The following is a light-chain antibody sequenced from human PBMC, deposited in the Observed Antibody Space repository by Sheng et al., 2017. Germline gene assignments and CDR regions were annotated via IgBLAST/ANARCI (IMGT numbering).Light chain of an antibody. CDR2: DVI. Sequence: QSALAQPASVSGSPGQSITISCTGTSSDVGGYNYVSWYQQHPGKAPKLMIYDVINRPSGVSNRFSGSKSGKTASLTISGLQAEDEADYYCSSYTSSNSWLFGGGTKLTVL. CDR3: SSYTSSNSWL. CDR1: SSDVGGYNY. J-gene: IGLJ3*02. V-gene: IGLV2-14*01.